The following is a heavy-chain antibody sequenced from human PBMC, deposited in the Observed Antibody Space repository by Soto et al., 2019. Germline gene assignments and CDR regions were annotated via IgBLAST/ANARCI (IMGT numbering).Heavy chain of an antibody. CDR3: ARDLGYSSSSSYYYGMDV. Sequence: GGSLRLSCAASGFTFSSYSMNWVRQAPGKGLEWVSYISSSSSTIYYADSVKGRFTISRDNAKNSLYLQMNSLRDEDTAVYYCARDLGYSSSSSYYYGMDVWGQGTTVTVSS. CDR1: GFTFSSYS. J-gene: IGHJ6*02. D-gene: IGHD6-6*01. CDR2: ISSSSSTI. V-gene: IGHV3-48*02.